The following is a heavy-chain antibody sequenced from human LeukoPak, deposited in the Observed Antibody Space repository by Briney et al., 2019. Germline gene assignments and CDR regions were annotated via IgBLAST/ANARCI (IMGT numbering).Heavy chain of an antibody. J-gene: IGHJ3*02. CDR1: GGTFSSYA. V-gene: IGHV1-69*13. CDR2: IIPIFGTA. D-gene: IGHD2-21*02. CDR3: ARLDAYCGGDCFYAFDI. Sequence: SVKVSCKASGGTFSSYAISWVRQAPGQGLEWMGGIIPIFGTANYAQKFQGRVTITADESTSTAYMELSSLRSEDTAVYYCARLDAYCGGDCFYAFDIWGQGTMVTVSS.